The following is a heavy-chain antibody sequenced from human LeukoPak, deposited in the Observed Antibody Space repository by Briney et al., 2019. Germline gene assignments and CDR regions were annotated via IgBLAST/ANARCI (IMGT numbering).Heavy chain of an antibody. V-gene: IGHV4-4*07. CDR3: ARDRLMGHIDSKYGVDV. D-gene: IGHD2-21*01. CDR2: THSSGST. CDR1: GGSIQTYF. Sequence: SETLSLTCSASGGSIQTYFWSWIRRPAGKGLEWIGRTHSSGSTTYNPSLKSRVSMSVDPSKNQFSLKIDSVTASDTAVYYCARDRLMGHIDSKYGVDVWGQGTTVTVSS. J-gene: IGHJ6*02.